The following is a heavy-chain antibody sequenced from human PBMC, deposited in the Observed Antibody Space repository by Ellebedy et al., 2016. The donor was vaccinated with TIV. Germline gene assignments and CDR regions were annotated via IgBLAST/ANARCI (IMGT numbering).Heavy chain of an antibody. CDR2: VHFSGGT. D-gene: IGHD2-8*01. V-gene: IGHV4-4*07. Sequence: MPSETLSLTCSVSGDSITNHYWSWIRQPAGKGLEWIARVHFSGGTNSYPSLRSRVTISVDTSKNQFFLDLDSVTAADTAIYYCARDRFDKVNDHDMDVWGQGTKVTVSS. CDR3: ARDRFDKVNDHDMDV. J-gene: IGHJ6*02. CDR1: GDSITNHY.